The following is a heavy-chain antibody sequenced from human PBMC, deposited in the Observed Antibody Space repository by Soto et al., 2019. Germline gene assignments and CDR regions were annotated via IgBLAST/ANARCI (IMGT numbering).Heavy chain of an antibody. CDR1: GGSISGISYY. D-gene: IGHD3-22*01. CDR2: IYYSGST. CDR3: ARRGSYYDSYGYYYFDY. Sequence: SETLSLTCTVSGGSISGISYYWGWIRQPPGKGLEWIGSIYYSGSTNYNPSLKSRVTISVDTSKNQFSLKLNSVTAADTAVYYCARRGSYYDSYGYYYFDYWGQGTLVTVS. V-gene: IGHV4-39*01. J-gene: IGHJ4*02.